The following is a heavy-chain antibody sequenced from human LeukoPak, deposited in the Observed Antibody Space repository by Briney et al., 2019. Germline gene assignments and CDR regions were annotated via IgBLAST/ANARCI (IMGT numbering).Heavy chain of an antibody. V-gene: IGHV3-30-3*01. J-gene: IGHJ6*02. Sequence: GGSLRLSCAASGFTFGSYAMHWVRQAPGKGLEWVAVMSFDGTHIYYADSVKGRFTISRDNSKNTLYLQMNSLRAEDTAVYCCARCSGYGMDVWGQGTTVTVS. CDR2: MSFDGTHI. D-gene: IGHD3-10*02. CDR3: ARCSGYGMDV. CDR1: GFTFGSYA.